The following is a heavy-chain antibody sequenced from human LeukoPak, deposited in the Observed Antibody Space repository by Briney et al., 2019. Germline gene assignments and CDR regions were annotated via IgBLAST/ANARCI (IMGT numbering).Heavy chain of an antibody. CDR3: ARDLYSGHEGNAFDI. Sequence: ASVKVSCKASGGTFSSYAISWVRQAPGQGLEWMGRIIPILGIANYAQKFQGRVTITADKSTSTAYMELSSLRSEDTAVYYCARDLYSGHEGNAFDIWGQGTMVTVSS. J-gene: IGHJ3*02. CDR1: GGTFSSYA. V-gene: IGHV1-69*04. D-gene: IGHD5-12*01. CDR2: IIPILGIA.